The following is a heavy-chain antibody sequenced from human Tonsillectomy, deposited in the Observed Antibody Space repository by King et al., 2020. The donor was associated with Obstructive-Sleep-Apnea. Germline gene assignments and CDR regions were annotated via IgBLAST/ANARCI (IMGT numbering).Heavy chain of an antibody. D-gene: IGHD2-2*01. J-gene: IGHJ6*02. CDR2: ISAYNGNT. CDR3: ARGQVPAAIGIYYGVDV. Sequence: VQLVESGAEVKKPGASVKVSCKASGYTFTSYDISWVRQAPGQGLEWMGWISAYNGNTNYAQKLQGRVTMTTDTSTSTAYMELRSLRSDDTAVYYCARGQVPAAIGIYYGVDVWGQGTTVTVSS. V-gene: IGHV1-18*01. CDR1: GYTFTSYD.